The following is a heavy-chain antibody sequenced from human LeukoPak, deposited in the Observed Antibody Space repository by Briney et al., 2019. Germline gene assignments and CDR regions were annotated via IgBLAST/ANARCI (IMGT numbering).Heavy chain of an antibody. J-gene: IGHJ4*02. Sequence: GGSLRLSCAASGFLFSSYEMNWVRQAPGKGLEWISYISGSGSSTYYATSVKGRFTTSRDNAKKSLYLQMNSLRAEDTAVYYCAREDTRGNSYGLDYWGQGTLVTVSS. V-gene: IGHV3-48*03. CDR1: GFLFSSYE. CDR3: AREDTRGNSYGLDY. CDR2: ISGSGSST. D-gene: IGHD5-18*01.